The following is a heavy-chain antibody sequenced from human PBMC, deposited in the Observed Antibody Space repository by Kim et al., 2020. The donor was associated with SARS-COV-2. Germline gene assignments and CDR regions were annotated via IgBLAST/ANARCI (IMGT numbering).Heavy chain of an antibody. J-gene: IGHJ4*02. Sequence: YGESVKGRFHMSRDNAKNSLYLQMSSLRTEDTAIYYCAALDSVQVPGGIWGQGTLVTVSS. V-gene: IGHV3-7*01. D-gene: IGHD3-10*01. CDR3: AALDSVQVPGGI.